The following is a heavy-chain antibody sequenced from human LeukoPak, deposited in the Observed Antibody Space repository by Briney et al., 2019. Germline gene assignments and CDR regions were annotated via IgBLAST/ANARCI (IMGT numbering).Heavy chain of an antibody. J-gene: IGHJ4*02. CDR1: GGTFSSYA. V-gene: IGHV1-46*01. Sequence: GASVKVSCKASGGTFSSYAISWVRQAPGQGLEWMGMTYPRDGSTSYAQKFQGRVTVTRDTSTSTVHMELSGLRSEDTAVYYCARDQEAFDYWGQGTLVTVSS. CDR3: ARDQEAFDY. CDR2: TYPRDGST.